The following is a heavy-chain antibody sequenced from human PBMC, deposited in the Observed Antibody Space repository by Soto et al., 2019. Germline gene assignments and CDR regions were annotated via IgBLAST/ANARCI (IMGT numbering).Heavy chain of an antibody. CDR1: GYTFINSA. D-gene: IGHD3-22*01. J-gene: IGHJ4*02. CDR2: ISPHNGNT. Sequence: QVQLVQSGGEVKQPGASVRVSCKATGYTFINSAIAWVRQAPGQGLEWMGWISPHNGNTNYAQRVQGRVTITTDTSTSTAYMEIRSLRSDDTAVYYCARDQSSGVFDYWGQGTLVTVST. V-gene: IGHV1-18*01. CDR3: ARDQSSGVFDY.